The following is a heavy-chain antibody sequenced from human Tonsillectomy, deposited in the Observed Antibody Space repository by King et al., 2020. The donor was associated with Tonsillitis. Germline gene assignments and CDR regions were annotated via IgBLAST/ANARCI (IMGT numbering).Heavy chain of an antibody. V-gene: IGHV2-5*02. Sequence: TLKESGPTLVKPTQNLTLTCTFSGFSLSTSGVGVGWIRQPPGKALEWLALIYWDDDKRYSPSLKSRLTITKDTSKNQVVLTMTNMDPVDTATYYCAHVSLLWFGELSFQYAFDIWGQGTMVTVSS. J-gene: IGHJ3*02. CDR1: GFSLSTSGVG. D-gene: IGHD3-10*01. CDR3: AHVSLLWFGELSFQYAFDI. CDR2: IYWDDDK.